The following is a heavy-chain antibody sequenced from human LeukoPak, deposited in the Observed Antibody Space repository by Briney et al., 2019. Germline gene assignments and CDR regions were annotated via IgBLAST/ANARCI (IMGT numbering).Heavy chain of an antibody. J-gene: IGHJ4*02. CDR1: GYTFTDYF. Sequence: ASVKVSCKASGYTFTDYFMHWVRQAPGQGLEWMAWINPINGGTNYAQKFQGRVTMTSDPSISTTYMELSRLGSGDTAVYYCARGALGGSSSPELFWGQGTLVTVSS. CDR3: ARGALGGSSSPELF. V-gene: IGHV1-2*02. D-gene: IGHD6-6*01. CDR2: INPINGGT.